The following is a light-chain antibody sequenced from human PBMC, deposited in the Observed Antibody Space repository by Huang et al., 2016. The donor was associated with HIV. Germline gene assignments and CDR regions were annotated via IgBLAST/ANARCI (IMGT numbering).Light chain of an antibody. CDR2: AAS. CDR3: QHYGTSPQT. V-gene: IGKV3-20*01. CDR1: QRISSSY. J-gene: IGKJ1*01. Sequence: EIVMTQSPCTLSMSPGERATRSCSASQRISSSYFAWYQQKPGQAPRRLIYAASTRATGVPDRFSGSGSGTDFTLTISSLEPEDFAVYYCQHYGTSPQTFGQGTKVEI.